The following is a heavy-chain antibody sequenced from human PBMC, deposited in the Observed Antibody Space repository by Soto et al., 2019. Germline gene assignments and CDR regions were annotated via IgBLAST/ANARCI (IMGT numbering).Heavy chain of an antibody. J-gene: IGHJ5*02. Sequence: QLQLQESGPGLVKPSETLSLTCTVSGGSISSSSYYWGWIRQPPGKGQEWIGSIYYSGSTYYNPSLKSRVTISVDTSKNQFSLKLSSVTAAYTAVYYCASPLPPCDGNWFDPWGQGTLVTVSS. CDR3: ASPLPPCDGNWFDP. V-gene: IGHV4-39*01. D-gene: IGHD2-21*02. CDR1: GGSISSSSYY. CDR2: IYYSGST.